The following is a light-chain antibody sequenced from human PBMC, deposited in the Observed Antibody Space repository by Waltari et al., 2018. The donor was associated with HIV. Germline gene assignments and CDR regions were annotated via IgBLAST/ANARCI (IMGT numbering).Light chain of an antibody. Sequence: SDELTQSLSVSVALGQTARITCGGNNIGSKNVHWYQQKPGQAPVLVIYRVSNRPSGMPGRFACSNSGKHATLTISRGQAGGEAYYYCQVWESSTGVGFGGGTKLTGL. J-gene: IGLJ2*01. CDR2: RVS. CDR1: NIGSKN. V-gene: IGLV3-9*01. CDR3: QVWESSTGVG.